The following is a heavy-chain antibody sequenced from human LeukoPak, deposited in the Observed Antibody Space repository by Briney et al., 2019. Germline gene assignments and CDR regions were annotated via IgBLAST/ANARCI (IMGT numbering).Heavy chain of an antibody. CDR3: ARKRLRFLEWLLGPDYYFDY. CDR2: ISAYNGNT. J-gene: IGHJ4*02. V-gene: IGHV1-18*01. Sequence: ASVKVSCKASGYTFTSYGISWVRQAPGQGLEGMGWISAYNGNTNYAQKLQGRVTMTTDTSTSTAYMELRSLRSDDTAVYYCARKRLRFLEWLLGPDYYFDYWGQGTLVTVSS. D-gene: IGHD3-3*01. CDR1: GYTFTSYG.